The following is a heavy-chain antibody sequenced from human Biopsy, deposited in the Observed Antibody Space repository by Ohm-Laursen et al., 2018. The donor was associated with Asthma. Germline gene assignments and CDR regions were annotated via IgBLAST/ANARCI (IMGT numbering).Heavy chain of an antibody. J-gene: IGHJ4*02. CDR2: IWYDGSNK. CDR1: GFTFSSYG. V-gene: IGHV3-33*01. D-gene: IGHD3-22*01. CDR3: ARDPAGYYYFDY. Sequence: SLRLSCAASGFTFSSYGMHWVRQAPGKGLEWVAVIWYDGSNKYYAGSVKGRFTISRDNSKNTLYLQMNSLRAEDTAVYYCARDPAGYYYFDYWGQGTLVTVSS.